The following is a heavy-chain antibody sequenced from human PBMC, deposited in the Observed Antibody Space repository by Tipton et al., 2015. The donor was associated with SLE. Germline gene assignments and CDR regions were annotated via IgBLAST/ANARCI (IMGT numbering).Heavy chain of an antibody. Sequence: QLVQSGAEVKKPGASVKVSCKASGYTFTSYGISWVRQAPGQGLEWMGWISAYNGNTNYAQKLQGRVTMTTDTSTSTAYMELRSLRSDDTAVYYCARDDPLVVVAATYAFDIWGQGTMVTVSS. J-gene: IGHJ3*02. V-gene: IGHV1-18*01. CDR1: GYTFTSYG. D-gene: IGHD2-15*01. CDR3: ARDDPLVVVAATYAFDI. CDR2: ISAYNGNT.